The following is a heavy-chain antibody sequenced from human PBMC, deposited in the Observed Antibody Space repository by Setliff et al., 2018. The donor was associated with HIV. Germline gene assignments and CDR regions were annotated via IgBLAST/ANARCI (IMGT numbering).Heavy chain of an antibody. Sequence: ASETLSLTCTVSGGSISRYFWNWIRQPPGKGLEWIGYLDTRGRAIYNPSLESRVAIWMDTSKNQFSLRLTSVTAADTAVYYCASAYCGGDCYSRTRKFYYYYYMDVWGKGTTVTVSS. CDR2: LDTRGRA. CDR1: GGSISRYF. CDR3: ASAYCGGDCYSRTRKFYYYYYMDV. V-gene: IGHV4-4*08. J-gene: IGHJ6*03. D-gene: IGHD2-21*02.